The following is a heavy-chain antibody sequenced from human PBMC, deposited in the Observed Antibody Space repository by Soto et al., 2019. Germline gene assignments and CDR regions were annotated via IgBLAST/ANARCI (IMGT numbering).Heavy chain of an antibody. V-gene: IGHV3-23*01. CDR3: ATYDFWRFDY. J-gene: IGHJ4*02. Sequence: EVRLLQSGGRLVQPGGSLRLSCAASGFNFSGSSMSWVRQAPGKGLHWVSGISRTGGRTFYTDSVKGRFTISRDNSDNTLHLQMNRLRVEDTALYYCATYDFWRFDYWGQGIVVTVSS. D-gene: IGHD3-3*01. CDR1: GFNFSGSS. CDR2: ISRTGGRT.